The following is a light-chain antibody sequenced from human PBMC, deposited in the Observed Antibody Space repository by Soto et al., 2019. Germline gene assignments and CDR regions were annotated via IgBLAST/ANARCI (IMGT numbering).Light chain of an antibody. J-gene: IGKJ1*01. Sequence: DIQMTQSPSTLSASVGDRVTITCRASQSISSWLAWYQQKPGKAPKLLIYAASSLESGVPSRFSGSGSGTEFTLTISSLQPDDFATYYCLQYNGYYRTFGQGTKVEIK. CDR2: AAS. CDR1: QSISSW. V-gene: IGKV1-5*01. CDR3: LQYNGYYRT.